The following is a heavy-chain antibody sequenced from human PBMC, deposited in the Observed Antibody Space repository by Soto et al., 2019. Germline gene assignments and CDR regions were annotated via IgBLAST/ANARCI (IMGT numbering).Heavy chain of an antibody. D-gene: IGHD3-3*01. J-gene: IGHJ4*02. V-gene: IGHV3-72*01. Sequence: EVQLVESGGGLVQPGGSLRLSCAAFGFTFSDHYMDWVRQAPGKGLEWVGRIRSKSYSFTTEYAPSVKGRFTISIDDSKNSLYLQMNSLQTDDTAVYYWSTLPRSGFYLDYWGQGTLVTVSS. CDR2: IRSKSYSFTT. CDR1: GFTFSDHY. CDR3: STLPRSGFYLDY.